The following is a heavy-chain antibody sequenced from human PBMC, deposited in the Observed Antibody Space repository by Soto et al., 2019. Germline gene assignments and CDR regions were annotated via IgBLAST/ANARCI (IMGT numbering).Heavy chain of an antibody. Sequence: PGGSLRLSCAASGFTFGDYAMQWVRQAPGKGLEWVSAIGWNSGSIDYADSVKGRFTISRDNAKNSLYLQMNSLRAEDTALYYCAKSHTTSGWYVTTDYWGQGTRVTVSS. CDR2: IGWNSGSI. J-gene: IGHJ4*02. CDR3: AKSHTTSGWYVTTDY. CDR1: GFTFGDYA. D-gene: IGHD6-19*01. V-gene: IGHV3-9*01.